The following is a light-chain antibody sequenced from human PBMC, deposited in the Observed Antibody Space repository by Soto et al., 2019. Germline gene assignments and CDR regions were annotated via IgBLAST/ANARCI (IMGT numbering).Light chain of an antibody. V-gene: IGKV1-12*01. CDR1: QGISSY. Sequence: DIQMTQSPSSLSASVGDRVTITCRASQGISSYLAWYQQKPGKAPKLLIYAASTLQSGVPSRFSGSGSGTDFTLTINSLQPEDFATYYCQQAASFPITFGQGTRLEIK. CDR2: AAS. J-gene: IGKJ5*01. CDR3: QQAASFPIT.